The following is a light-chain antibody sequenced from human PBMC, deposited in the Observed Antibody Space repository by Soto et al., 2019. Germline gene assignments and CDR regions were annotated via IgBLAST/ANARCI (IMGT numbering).Light chain of an antibody. CDR2: DAS. Sequence: DIQMTQSPSSLTASVGDRVTITCQASQNINNYLNWYQQKPGRAPKLLIYDASNLEAGVPSRFRGSGSGTDFTLTISRLHPEDIATYYCQQYENLPTIGQGTRLEIK. CDR3: QQYENLPT. J-gene: IGKJ5*01. CDR1: QNINNY. V-gene: IGKV1-33*01.